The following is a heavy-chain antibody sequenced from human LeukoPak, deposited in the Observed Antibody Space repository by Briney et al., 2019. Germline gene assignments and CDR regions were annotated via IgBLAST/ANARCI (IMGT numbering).Heavy chain of an antibody. CDR1: GGSISSGGYY. CDR3: ARDQSSSWYGAFDI. Sequence: SETLSLTCTVSGGSISSGGYYWSWIRQHPGKGLEWIGYIYYSGSTNYNPSLKSRVTISVDTSKNQFSLKLSSVTAADTAVYYCARDQSSSWYGAFDIWGQGTMVTVSS. J-gene: IGHJ3*02. CDR2: IYYSGST. D-gene: IGHD6-13*01. V-gene: IGHV4-61*08.